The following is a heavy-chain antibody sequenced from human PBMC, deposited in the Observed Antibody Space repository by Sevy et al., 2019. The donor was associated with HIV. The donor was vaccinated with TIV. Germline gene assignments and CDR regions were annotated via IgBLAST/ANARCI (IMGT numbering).Heavy chain of an antibody. CDR2: ISSGNTYT. D-gene: IGHD2-21*01. Sequence: GGSLRLSCAASGLIFSDYYMGWVRQAPGKGLEWVADISSGNTYTNYADSVKGRFTSSRDNAKKSLYLQMNTLRAEDTAVYYCARLRVIASAPYYFDYWGQGALVTVSS. V-gene: IGHV3-11*06. CDR1: GLIFSDYY. CDR3: ARLRVIASAPYYFDY. J-gene: IGHJ4*02.